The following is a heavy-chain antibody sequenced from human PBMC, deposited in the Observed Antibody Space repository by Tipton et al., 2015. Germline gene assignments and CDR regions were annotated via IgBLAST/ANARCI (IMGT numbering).Heavy chain of an antibody. D-gene: IGHD3-9*01. CDR3: ACQDYDSLTRDYQTVDY. Sequence: GLVKPSGTLSLTCDVSGYSISSGYYWGWIRQPPGKGLEWIGSISHSGNTYYNPSLKSRVTMSRDTSKNQFSLKLTSVTAADTAVYYCACQDYDSLTRDYQTVDYWGQGTLVTVSS. CDR1: GYSISSGYY. J-gene: IGHJ4*02. V-gene: IGHV4-38-2*01. CDR2: ISHSGNT.